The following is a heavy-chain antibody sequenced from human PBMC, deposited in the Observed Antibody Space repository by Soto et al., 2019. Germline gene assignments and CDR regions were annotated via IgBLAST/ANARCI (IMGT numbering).Heavy chain of an antibody. J-gene: IGHJ4*02. D-gene: IGHD3-16*02. V-gene: IGHV3-15*01. CDR1: GFTFSNAW. CDR2: IKSKTDGGTT. CDR3: TTDGDYDYVWGSYRSDY. Sequence: ESGGGLVKPGGSLRLSCAASGFTFSNAWMSWVRQAPGKGLEWVGRIKSKTDGGTTDYAAPVKGRFTISRDDSKNTLYLQMNSLKTEDTAVYYCTTDGDYDYVWGSYRSDYWGQGTLVTVSS.